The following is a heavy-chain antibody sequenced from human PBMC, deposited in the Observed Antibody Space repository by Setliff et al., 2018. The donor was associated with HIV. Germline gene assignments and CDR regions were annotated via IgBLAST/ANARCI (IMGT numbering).Heavy chain of an antibody. CDR3: ARDFLQYGFSYFDY. CDR1: GGTFSSYA. D-gene: IGHD3-10*01. J-gene: IGHJ4*02. Sequence: ASVKVSCKASGGTFSSYAISWVRQAPGQGLEWMGGIIPILGLTNYAQKFQGRVTITADKSTSTAYMELSSLRSEDTAVYYCARDFLQYGFSYFDYWGQGSLVTVSS. CDR2: IIPILGLT. V-gene: IGHV1-69*10.